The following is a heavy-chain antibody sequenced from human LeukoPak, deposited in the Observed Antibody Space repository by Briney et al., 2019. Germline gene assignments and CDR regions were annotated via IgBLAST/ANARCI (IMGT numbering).Heavy chain of an antibody. V-gene: IGHV4-31*03. CDR2: IYYSGST. CDR3: AREGSLGYSDY. D-gene: IGHD3-10*01. Sequence: SETLSPTCTVSGGSISSGGYYWSWLRQHPGKGLEWIGYIYYSGSTHYNPSLKSRVTMPVDTSKNQFSLKLSSVTAADTAVYYCAREGSLGYSDYWGQGTLVTVSS. CDR1: GGSISSGGYY. J-gene: IGHJ4*02.